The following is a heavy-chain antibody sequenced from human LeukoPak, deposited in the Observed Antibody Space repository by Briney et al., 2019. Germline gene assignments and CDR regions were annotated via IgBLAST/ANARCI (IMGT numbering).Heavy chain of an antibody. CDR3: ARNVGWYSHDS. D-gene: IGHD6-19*01. CDR2: IFGSGST. CDR1: GGSISSYY. V-gene: IGHV4-59*08. Sequence: SETLSLTCTVSGGSISSYYWSWIRQPPGKGLEWIGFIFGSGSTNYDPSLRGRVTISEDTSKNHFSLKLTSVTAADTAVYYCARNVGWYSHDSWGQGTLVTVSS. J-gene: IGHJ4*02.